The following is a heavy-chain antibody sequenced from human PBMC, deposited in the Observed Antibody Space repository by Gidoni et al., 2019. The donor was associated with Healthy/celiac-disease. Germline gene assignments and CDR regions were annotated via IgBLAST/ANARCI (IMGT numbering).Heavy chain of an antibody. J-gene: IGHJ4*02. CDR2: IYPGDSDT. CDR1: GYSCTSYW. V-gene: IGHV5-51*01. Sequence: EVQLVQSGAEVKKPGESLQISCKGSGYSCTSYWIGWVRQMPGKGLECLGIIYPGDSDTRYSPSFQGQVTISADKSISTAYLQWSSLKASDTAMYYCARQARGYSYANDYWGQGTLVTVSS. CDR3: ARQARGYSYANDY. D-gene: IGHD5-18*01.